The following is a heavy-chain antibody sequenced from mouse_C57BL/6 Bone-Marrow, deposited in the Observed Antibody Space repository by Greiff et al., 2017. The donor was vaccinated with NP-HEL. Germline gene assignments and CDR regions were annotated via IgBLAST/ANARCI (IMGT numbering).Heavy chain of an antibody. Sequence: VQLQQSGTVLARPGASVKMSCKTSGYTFTSYWMHWVKQRPGQGLEWIGAIYPGNSDTSYNQKFKGKAKLTAVTSASTAYMELSSLTNEDSAVYYCTTFITTVVEKNYYAMDYWGQGTSVTVSS. CDR2: IYPGNSDT. CDR1: GYTFTSYW. CDR3: TTFITTVVEKNYYAMDY. J-gene: IGHJ4*01. V-gene: IGHV1-5*01. D-gene: IGHD1-1*01.